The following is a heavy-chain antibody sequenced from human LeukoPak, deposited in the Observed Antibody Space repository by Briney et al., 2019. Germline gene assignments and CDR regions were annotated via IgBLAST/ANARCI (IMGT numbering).Heavy chain of an antibody. CDR3: ARRARGYSYGYPFDY. J-gene: IGHJ4*02. CDR1: GGSISSSSYS. V-gene: IGHV4-39*01. D-gene: IGHD5-18*01. CDR2: IYYSGST. Sequence: SETLSLTCTVSGGSISSSSYSWGWIRQPPGKGLEWIGSIYYSGSTYYNPSLKSRVTISVDTSKNQFSLKLSSVTAADTAVYYCARRARGYSYGYPFDYWGQGTLVTASS.